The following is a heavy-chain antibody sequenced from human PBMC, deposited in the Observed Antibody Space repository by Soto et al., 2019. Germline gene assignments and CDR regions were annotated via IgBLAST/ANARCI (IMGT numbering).Heavy chain of an antibody. CDR1: GGTFTTYA. D-gene: IGHD6-6*01. Sequence: GASVKVSCKASGGTFTTYAFTWVRQAPGQGLEWMGGIIPIFATANYAQKFQGRVTITADESTSTAYMELSSLRSEDTAVYFCASPLGHGAYSSSSRYFDLWGRGTLVTVSS. CDR3: ASPLGHGAYSSSSRYFDL. J-gene: IGHJ2*01. V-gene: IGHV1-69*13. CDR2: IIPIFATA.